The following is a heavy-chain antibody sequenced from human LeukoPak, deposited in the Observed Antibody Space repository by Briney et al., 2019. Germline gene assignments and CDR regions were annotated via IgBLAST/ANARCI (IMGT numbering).Heavy chain of an antibody. CDR3: ARTQCLRPRLYYYYYYMDV. Sequence: SETLSLTCTVSGGSISSYYWSWIRQPPGKGLEWIGYIYYSGSTNYNPSLKSRVTISVDTSKNQFSLKLSSVTAADTAVYYCARTQCLRPRLYYYYYYMDVWGKGTTVTVSS. CDR2: IYYSGST. D-gene: IGHD6-19*01. J-gene: IGHJ6*03. V-gene: IGHV4-59*01. CDR1: GGSISSYY.